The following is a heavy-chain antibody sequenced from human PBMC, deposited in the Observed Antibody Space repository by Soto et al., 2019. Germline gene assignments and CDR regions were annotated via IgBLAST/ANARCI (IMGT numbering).Heavy chain of an antibody. CDR2: IVVGSGNT. J-gene: IGHJ4*01. CDR3: AADSSYSSSWYFDY. Sequence: SVKVSCKASGFTFTCSAVQWVRQARGQRLEWIGWIVVGSGNTNYAQKFQERVTITRDMSTSTAYMELSSLRSEDTAVYYCAADSSYSSSWYFDYWGQ. V-gene: IGHV1-58*01. CDR1: GFTFTCSA. D-gene: IGHD6-13*01.